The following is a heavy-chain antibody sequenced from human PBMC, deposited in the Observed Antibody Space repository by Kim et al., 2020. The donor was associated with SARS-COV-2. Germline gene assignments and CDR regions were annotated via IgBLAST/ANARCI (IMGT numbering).Heavy chain of an antibody. CDR3: ARVFGTGTQEYGMDV. Sequence: SETLSLTCTVSGGSISSYYWSWTRQPPGKGLEWIGYIPYSGNTKYNPSLKSRVTISVDTSKNQFSLKLSSVTAADTAVFYCARVFGTGTQEYGMDVWGQGTTVTVSS. J-gene: IGHJ6*02. CDR2: IPYSGNT. V-gene: IGHV4-59*01. D-gene: IGHD1-1*01. CDR1: GGSISSYY.